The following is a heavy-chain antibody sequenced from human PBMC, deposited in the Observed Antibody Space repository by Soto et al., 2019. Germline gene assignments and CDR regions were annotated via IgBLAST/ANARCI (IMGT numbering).Heavy chain of an antibody. CDR3: ARDDDYDDNGLDS. V-gene: IGHV3-33*01. J-gene: IGHJ5*01. D-gene: IGHD4-17*01. CDR2: IVSDGSEK. Sequence: QVQLVESGGGVVQPGRSLRLSCAASGFGFSSHGMNWVGQAPRKGLEWLAVIVSDGSEKFYADSVRGRFTISRDNSKNTLYLEMNSLRAEDTAVYYCARDDDYDDNGLDSWGQGTLVTLPS. CDR1: GFGFSSHG.